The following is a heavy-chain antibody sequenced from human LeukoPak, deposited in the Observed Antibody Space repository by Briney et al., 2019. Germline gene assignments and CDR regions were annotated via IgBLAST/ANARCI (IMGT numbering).Heavy chain of an antibody. J-gene: IGHJ3*02. D-gene: IGHD4-17*01. CDR2: ISWNSGSI. CDR3: AKDSTTVVTLSAFDI. Sequence: GGSLRLSCAASGFTFDDYAMHWVRQAPGKGLEWVSGISWNSGSIGYADSVKGRFTISRDNAKNSLYLQMNSLRAEDTALYYCAKDSTTVVTLSAFDIWGQGTMVTISS. CDR1: GFTFDDYA. V-gene: IGHV3-9*01.